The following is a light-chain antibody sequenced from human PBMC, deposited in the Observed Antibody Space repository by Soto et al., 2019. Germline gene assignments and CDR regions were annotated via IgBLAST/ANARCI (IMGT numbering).Light chain of an antibody. CDR3: QQYKNWPPIT. J-gene: IGKJ5*01. V-gene: IGKV3-15*01. CDR1: QSVSSN. Sequence: EIVMTQSPATLSVSPGERATLSCRASQSVSSNLAWYQQKPGQAPRLLIYDASTRATGIPARFSGGGSGTEFPLTISSLQSEDFAVYYCQQYKNWPPITFGQGTRLEIK. CDR2: DAS.